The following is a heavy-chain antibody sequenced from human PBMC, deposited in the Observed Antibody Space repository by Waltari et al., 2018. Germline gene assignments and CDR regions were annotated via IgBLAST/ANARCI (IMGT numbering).Heavy chain of an antibody. J-gene: IGHJ4*02. D-gene: IGHD5-12*01. Sequence: EVQLEESGGGLVQPGGSRRLSCEASGFDLHKHYMHWVRQGPGKGLGGASRISGDGGSTSYADSVKGRFTISRDNSKNTLYLQMNSFRAEDTGIYYCAREGGGFDYTPDYWGQGTLVTVSS. CDR2: ISGDGGST. CDR1: GFDLHKHY. V-gene: IGHV3-74*01. CDR3: AREGGGFDYTPDY.